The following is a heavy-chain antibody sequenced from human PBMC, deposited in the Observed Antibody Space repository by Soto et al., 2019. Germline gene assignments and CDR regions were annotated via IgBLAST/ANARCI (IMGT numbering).Heavy chain of an antibody. CDR2: VSYSGST. CDR3: ATRITVFGLLIPPFDP. V-gene: IGHV4-59*03. D-gene: IGHD3-3*01. J-gene: IGHJ5*02. CDR1: GGAIGGYY. Sequence: SETLSLTCSLSGGAIGGYYWSWIRQPPGKALEWIGYVSYSGSTDYHPSLKSRVSISIDTSKNQFSLRLSSVTAADTAIYYCATRITVFGLLIPPFDPWGQGTQVTVSS.